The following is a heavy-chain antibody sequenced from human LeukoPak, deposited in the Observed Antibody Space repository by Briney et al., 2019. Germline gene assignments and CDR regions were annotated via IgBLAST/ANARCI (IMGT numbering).Heavy chain of an antibody. CDR3: ARGGIEYCSSTSCYEYGIHAIDY. V-gene: IGHV1-69*05. CDR1: GGTFSSHA. D-gene: IGHD2-2*01. J-gene: IGHJ4*02. Sequence: PAASVKVSCKASGGTFSSHAISWLRQAPGQGLEWMGGIIPIFGTANYAQKFQGRVTITTDESTSTAYMELSSLRSEDTSVYYCARGGIEYCSSTSCYEYGIHAIDYWGQGTLVTVSS. CDR2: IIPIFGTA.